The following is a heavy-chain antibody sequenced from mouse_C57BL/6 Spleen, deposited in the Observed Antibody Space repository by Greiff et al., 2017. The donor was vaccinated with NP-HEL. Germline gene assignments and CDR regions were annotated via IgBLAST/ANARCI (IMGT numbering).Heavy chain of an antibody. Sequence: QVQLQQPGAELVMPGASVKLSCKASGYTFTSYWMHWVKQRPGQGLEWIGEIDPSDSYTNYNQKFKGKSTLTVDKSSSTAYMQLSSRTSEDSAVYYCARGGAQDPHYFDYWGQGTTLTVSS. J-gene: IGHJ2*01. CDR1: GYTFTSYW. D-gene: IGHD3-2*02. CDR2: IDPSDSYT. V-gene: IGHV1-69*01. CDR3: ARGGAQDPHYFDY.